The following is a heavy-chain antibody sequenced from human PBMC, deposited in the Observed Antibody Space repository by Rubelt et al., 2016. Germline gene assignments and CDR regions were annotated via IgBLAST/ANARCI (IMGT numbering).Heavy chain of an antibody. CDR1: GFDFRSFG. Sequence: QPGGSLRLSCVPSGFDFRSFGMHWVRQAPGKGLEWVSYVQFDGLNKYYGDSVKGRFTISRDNAKNSLYLQMNSLRAEDTAVYYCARPGSGRDWYFDLWGRGTLVTVSS. V-gene: IGHV3-30*12. D-gene: IGHD2-15*01. J-gene: IGHJ2*01. CDR2: VQFDGLNK. CDR3: ARPGSGRDWYFDL.